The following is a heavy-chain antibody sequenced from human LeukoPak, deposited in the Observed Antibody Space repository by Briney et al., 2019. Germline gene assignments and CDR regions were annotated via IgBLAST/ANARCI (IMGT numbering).Heavy chain of an antibody. CDR3: ARVVIVGATYYYYYYMDV. Sequence: SVKVSCKASGGTFSSYAISWVRQAPGQGLEWMGGIIPIFDTANYAQKFQGRVTITTDESTSTAYMELSSLRSEDTAVYYCARVVIVGATYYYYYYMDVWGKGTTVTVSS. CDR1: GGTFSSYA. V-gene: IGHV1-69*05. J-gene: IGHJ6*03. CDR2: IIPIFDTA. D-gene: IGHD1-26*01.